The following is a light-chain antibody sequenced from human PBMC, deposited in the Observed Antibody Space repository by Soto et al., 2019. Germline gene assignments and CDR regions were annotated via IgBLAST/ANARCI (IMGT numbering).Light chain of an antibody. CDR3: SSYTSSSTWV. Sequence: QSALTQPASVSGSPGQSITISCTGTSSDVGGYNYVSWYQPHPGKAPKLMIYDVSNRPSGVSNRFSGSKSGNTASLTISGPQAEDEADYYFSSYTSSSTWVFGGGTQLTVL. V-gene: IGLV2-14*01. CDR1: SSDVGGYNY. CDR2: DVS. J-gene: IGLJ3*02.